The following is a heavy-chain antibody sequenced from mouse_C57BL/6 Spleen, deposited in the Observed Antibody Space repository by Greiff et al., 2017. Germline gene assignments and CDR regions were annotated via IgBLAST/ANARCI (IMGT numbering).Heavy chain of an antibody. CDR1: GYTFTSYT. CDR2: INPSSGYT. V-gene: IGHV1-4*01. Sequence: QVQLQQSGAELARPGASVKMSCKASGYTFTSYTMHWVKQRPGRGLEWIGYINPSSGYTKYNQKFKDKATLTADKSSSTAYMQLSSLTSEDSAVDYCARSRVGDGYYFDYWGQGTTLTVSS. J-gene: IGHJ2*01. D-gene: IGHD2-3*01. CDR3: ARSRVGDGYYFDY.